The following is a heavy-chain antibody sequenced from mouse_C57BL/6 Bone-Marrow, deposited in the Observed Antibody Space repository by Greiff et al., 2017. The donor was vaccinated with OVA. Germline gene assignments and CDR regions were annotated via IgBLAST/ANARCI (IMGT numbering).Heavy chain of an antibody. V-gene: IGHV1-54*01. CDR3: ATYGNYY. CDR2: INPGSGGP. D-gene: IGHD2-1*01. CDR1: GYAFTNYL. J-gene: IGHJ2*01. Sequence: VQLQQSGAELVRPGTSVKVSCKASGYAFTNYLIEWVKQRPGQGLEWIGVINPGSGGPHYNEKFKGKATLTADKSSSTAYMQLSSLTSEDSAVYFCATYGNYYWGQGTTLTVSS.